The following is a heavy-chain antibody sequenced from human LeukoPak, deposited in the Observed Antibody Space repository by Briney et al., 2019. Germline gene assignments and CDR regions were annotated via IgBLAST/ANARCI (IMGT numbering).Heavy chain of an antibody. Sequence: GSLRLSCAASGFTFSSYSMNWVRQAPGKGLEWVSSISSSSSYIYYADSVKGRFTISRDNAKNSLYLQMNSLRAEDTAVYYCASLDSAVVNKNWGQGTLVTVSS. CDR2: ISSSSSYI. J-gene: IGHJ4*02. V-gene: IGHV3-21*01. CDR1: GFTFSSYS. CDR3: ASLDSAVVNKN. D-gene: IGHD6-19*01.